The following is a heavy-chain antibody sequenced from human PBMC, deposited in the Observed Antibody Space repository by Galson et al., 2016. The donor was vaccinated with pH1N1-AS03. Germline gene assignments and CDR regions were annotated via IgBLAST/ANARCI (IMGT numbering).Heavy chain of an antibody. V-gene: IGHV3-23*01. D-gene: IGHD3-22*01. J-gene: IGHJ4*02. CDR1: GFIFKIDA. CDR3: AKGGRYYDSLIDF. CDR2: ISATGGNT. Sequence: SLRLSCAASGFIFKIDAMSWVRQAPGKGLEWVSVISATGGNTYYADSVKGRFTISRDNSKNTVSLQMNSLRAEDPAVYYCAKGGRYYDSLIDFWGQGTLVTVSS.